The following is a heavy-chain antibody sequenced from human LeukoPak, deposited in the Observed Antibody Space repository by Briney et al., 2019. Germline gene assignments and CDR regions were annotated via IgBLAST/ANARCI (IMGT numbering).Heavy chain of an antibody. D-gene: IGHD3-22*01. CDR2: IYTSGST. V-gene: IGHV4-61*02. Sequence: NPSETLSLTCTVSGGSISSGSYYWSWIRQPAGKGLEWIGRIYTSGSTNYNPSLKSRVTISVDTSKNQFSLTLSSVTTADTAVYYCARLVVSYQGLDAFDIWGQGTMVTVSS. CDR3: ARLVVSYQGLDAFDI. J-gene: IGHJ3*02. CDR1: GGSISSGSYY.